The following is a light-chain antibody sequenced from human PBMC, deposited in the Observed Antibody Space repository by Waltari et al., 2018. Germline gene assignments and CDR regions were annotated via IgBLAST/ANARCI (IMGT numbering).Light chain of an antibody. V-gene: IGLV2-14*01. Sequence: QSALTQPTSVSGSPGQSITISCTGTTRDVGFYNSVPWYQQYPGKVPQLLIYDVSDRPSGVSSRFSGSKSGNTASLTISGLQADDEADYYCNSYTGSSSWVFGGGTKLTVL. J-gene: IGLJ3*02. CDR2: DVS. CDR3: NSYTGSSSWV. CDR1: TRDVGFYNS.